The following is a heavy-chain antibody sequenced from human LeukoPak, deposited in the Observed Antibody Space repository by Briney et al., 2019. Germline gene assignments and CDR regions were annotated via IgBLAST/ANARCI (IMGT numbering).Heavy chain of an antibody. V-gene: IGHV5-51*01. Sequence: GESLKISCKGSGYTFSSYWIGWVRQMPGKGLEWMGIIYPGDSDTRYSPSLQGQVTISVDTSIGTAYLQWSSLKASDTAIYYSARQNDFRLDYCGQGTLVTVSS. D-gene: IGHD3-3*01. CDR1: GYTFSSYW. J-gene: IGHJ4*02. CDR2: IYPGDSDT. CDR3: ARQNDFRLDY.